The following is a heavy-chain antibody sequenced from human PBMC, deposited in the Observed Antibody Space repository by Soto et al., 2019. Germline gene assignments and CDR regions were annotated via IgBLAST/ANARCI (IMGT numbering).Heavy chain of an antibody. CDR2: LVVGSGNT. Sequence: SVKVSFKTSGFMFTSSAVQWLRQARGQRLEWIGWLVVGSGNTHYAQHFQERVTLTRDMSTGTAYMEWSSLKSEDTAVYYCAAVPVLRFLKWLPAYFDYWGQGSLVSVSS. J-gene: IGHJ4*02. CDR1: GFMFTSSA. CDR3: AAVPVLRFLKWLPAYFDY. D-gene: IGHD3-3*01. V-gene: IGHV1-58*01.